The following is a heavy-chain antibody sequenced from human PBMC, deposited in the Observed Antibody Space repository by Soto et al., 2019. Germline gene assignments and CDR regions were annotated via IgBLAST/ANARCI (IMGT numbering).Heavy chain of an antibody. CDR2: ISWNSGSI. D-gene: IGHD2-2*01. CDR3: AKGGQLLTEWGGY. V-gene: IGHV3-9*01. Sequence: EVQLVESGGGLVQPGRSLRLSCAASGFTFDDYAMHWVRQAPGKGLEWVSGISWNSGSIGYADSVKGRFTISRDNAKNSLYLQMNRLRAEDTALYYCAKGGQLLTEWGGYCGQGTLVTVSS. J-gene: IGHJ4*02. CDR1: GFTFDDYA.